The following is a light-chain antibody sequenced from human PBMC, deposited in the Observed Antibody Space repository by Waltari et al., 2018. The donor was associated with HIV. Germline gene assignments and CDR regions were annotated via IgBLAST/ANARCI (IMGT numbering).Light chain of an antibody. CDR1: SPNIGAGYD. J-gene: IGLJ3*02. CDR2: GNS. CDR3: QSYDSSLTTWV. V-gene: IGLV1-40*01. Sequence: QSVLTQPPSVSAAPGQRVTISCTGSSPNIGAGYDVHWYQQLPGTAPKLLIYGNSNRPSGVPDRFSGSKSGTSASLAITGLQAADEADYYCQSYDSSLTTWVFGGGTKLTVL.